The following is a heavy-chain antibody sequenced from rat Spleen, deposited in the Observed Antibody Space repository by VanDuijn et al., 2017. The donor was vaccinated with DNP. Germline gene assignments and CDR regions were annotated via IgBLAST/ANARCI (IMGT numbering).Heavy chain of an antibody. D-gene: IGHD1-1*01. CDR1: GFTFSNYG. J-gene: IGHJ3*01. Sequence: EVQLVESGGGLVQPGRSLKLSCLASGFTFSNYGMSWIRQSPGKGLEWITSISSDSGYIYYSDTVKCRFTISRENARNTLYLQMTSLRSEDIALYYCAREDYSGEYWFAYWGQGSLVTVSS. CDR3: AREDYSGEYWFAY. CDR2: ISSDSGYI. V-gene: IGHV5-34*01.